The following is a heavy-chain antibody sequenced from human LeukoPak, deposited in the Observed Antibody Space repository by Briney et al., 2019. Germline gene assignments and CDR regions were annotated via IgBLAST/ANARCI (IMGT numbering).Heavy chain of an antibody. CDR1: GYTFSSYG. V-gene: IGHV1-18*01. J-gene: IGHJ3*01. CDR2: FSTYNGDT. Sequence: ASVKVSCKASGYTFSSYGINWVRQAPGQRPEWMGWFSTYNGDTKYAQKLKGRVTLTADTLTSTAYMELRTLISDDTATYYCAIGQGVITWGGADVYDVWGQGTTVTVSS. D-gene: IGHD3-16*01. CDR3: AIGQGVITWGGADVYDV.